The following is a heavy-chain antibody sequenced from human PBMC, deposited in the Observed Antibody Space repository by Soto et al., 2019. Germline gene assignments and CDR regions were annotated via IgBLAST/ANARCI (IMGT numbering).Heavy chain of an antibody. J-gene: IGHJ6*02. V-gene: IGHV4-31*03. CDR3: AGELTGNYYYYGMDV. CDR1: GGSISSGGYY. D-gene: IGHD7-27*01. Sequence: PSETLSLTCTVSGGSISSGGYYWSWIRQHPGKGLEWIGYIYYSGSTYYNPSLKSRVTISVDTSKNQFSLKLSSVTAADTAVYYCAGELTGNYYYYGMDVWGQGTTVTVS. CDR2: IYYSGST.